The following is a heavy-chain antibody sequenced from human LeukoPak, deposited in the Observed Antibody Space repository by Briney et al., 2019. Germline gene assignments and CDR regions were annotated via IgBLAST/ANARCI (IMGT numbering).Heavy chain of an antibody. CDR3: ARALGTVTLYYFDY. CDR1: GGTFSSYA. D-gene: IGHD4-11*01. J-gene: IGHJ4*02. V-gene: IGHV1-69*05. Sequence: ASVKVSCKASGGTFSSYAISWVRQAPGQGLEWMGGIIPIFGTANYAQKLQGRVTMTTDTSTSTAYMELRSLRSDDTAVYYCARALGTVTLYYFDYWGQGTLVTVSS. CDR2: IIPIFGTA.